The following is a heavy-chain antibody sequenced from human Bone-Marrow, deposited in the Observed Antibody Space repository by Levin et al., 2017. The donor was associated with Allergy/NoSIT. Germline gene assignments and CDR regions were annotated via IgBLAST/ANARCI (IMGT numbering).Heavy chain of an antibody. CDR2: ITGGGSDT. J-gene: IGHJ3*01. CDR3: AKKQAGTSGFSFDV. V-gene: IGHV3-23*01. CDR1: GFAFGDYA. D-gene: IGHD6-19*01. Sequence: ETLSLTCAASGFAFGDYAMTWVRQTPGKGLEWVSDITGGGSDTWYGDSVKGRFTVSRDNSKDMLYLELNSLRVEDTGIYYCAKKQAGTSGFSFDVWGQGTTVTVSS.